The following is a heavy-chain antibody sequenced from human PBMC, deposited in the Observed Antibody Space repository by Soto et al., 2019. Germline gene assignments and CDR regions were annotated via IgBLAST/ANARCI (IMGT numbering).Heavy chain of an antibody. V-gene: IGHV1-18*01. CDR1: GYTFASYA. CDR2: ISAYNGKT. CDR3: TRDPPPTDY. J-gene: IGHJ4*02. Sequence: QVQLVQSGAEVKKPGASVKVSCKASGYTFASYAISWMRQAPGQGLEWMGWISAYNGKTNYAQKPPGRGTMTTDTSTSRAYTALRSLRTADTAVYYCTRDPPPTDYWGQGTLVNASS.